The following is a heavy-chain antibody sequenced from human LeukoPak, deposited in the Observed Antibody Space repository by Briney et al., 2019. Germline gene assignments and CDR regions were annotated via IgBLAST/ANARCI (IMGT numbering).Heavy chain of an antibody. V-gene: IGHV1-18*01. Sequence: ASVKVSCKASGYTFTSYGFSWVRQAPGQGLEWMGWINAYNGNTNYAQKLQGRVTMTTDTSTSTAYMELRSLRFDDTVVYYCARRQGTTLSFDYWGQGTLVTVSS. CDR1: GYTFTSYG. CDR3: ARRQGTTLSFDY. CDR2: INAYNGNT. D-gene: IGHD1-1*01. J-gene: IGHJ4*02.